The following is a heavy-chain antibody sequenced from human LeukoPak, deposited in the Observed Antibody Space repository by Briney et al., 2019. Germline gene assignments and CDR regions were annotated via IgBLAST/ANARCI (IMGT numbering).Heavy chain of an antibody. D-gene: IGHD6-19*01. CDR3: ARLPHSSAWSYSDY. Sequence: PGGSLRLSCAASGFTFSSYAMSWVRQAPGKGLEWVSGISGSGGSTYYADSVKGRFTISRDNSKNTLYLQMNSLRAEDTAVYHCARLPHSSAWSYSDYWGQGTLVTVPS. CDR1: GFTFSSYA. J-gene: IGHJ4*02. CDR2: ISGSGGST. V-gene: IGHV3-23*01.